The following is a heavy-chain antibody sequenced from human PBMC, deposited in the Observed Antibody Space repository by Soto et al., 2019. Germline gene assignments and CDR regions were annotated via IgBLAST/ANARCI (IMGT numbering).Heavy chain of an antibody. V-gene: IGHV3-74*01. J-gene: IGHJ4*02. CDR3: ARVGPYSSSEVAY. D-gene: IGHD6-6*01. Sequence: EVQLVESGGGLVQPGGSLRLSCAASGFTFSSYWMHWVRQAPGQGLVWVSRVNGDGSSTSYAHSVTGRFTISRDNANNTLYLQMNSMRVENTAVYYCARVGPYSSSEVAYRGQGTLVTDSS. CDR1: GFTFSSYW. CDR2: VNGDGSST.